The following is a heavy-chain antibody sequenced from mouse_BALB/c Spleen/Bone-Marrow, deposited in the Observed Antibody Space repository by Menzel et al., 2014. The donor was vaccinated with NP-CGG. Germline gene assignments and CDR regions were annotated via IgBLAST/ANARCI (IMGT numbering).Heavy chain of an antibody. CDR3: ARVTSSAVGAMDY. J-gene: IGHJ4*01. V-gene: IGHV2-9*02. CDR2: ICAGGST. Sequence: VKLMESGPGLVAPSQSLSITCTVSGFSLTNYGFHWVRQPPGKGLEWLGVICAGGSTNYNSALMSRLSISKDNSKSQVFLKMISLQTDDTAMYYCARVTSSAVGAMDYWGQGTSVTVSS. CDR1: GFSLTNYG. D-gene: IGHD3-2*02.